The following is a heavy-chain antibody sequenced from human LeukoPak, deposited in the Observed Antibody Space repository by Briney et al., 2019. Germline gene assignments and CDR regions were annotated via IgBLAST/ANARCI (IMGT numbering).Heavy chain of an antibody. CDR2: ISAYNGNT. CDR3: ARDQGA. V-gene: IGHV1-18*01. Sequence: GASVKVSCKASGYTFTSYRISWVRQAPGQGLEWMGWISAYNGNTNYAQKRQGRVTMTTDTSRSTAYMELRSLRPDDTPVYYCARDQGAWGQGTLVTVSS. CDR1: GYTFTSYR. J-gene: IGHJ5*02.